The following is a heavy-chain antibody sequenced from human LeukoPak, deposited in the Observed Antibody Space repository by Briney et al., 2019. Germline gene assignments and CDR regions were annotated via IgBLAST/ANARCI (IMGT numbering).Heavy chain of an antibody. D-gene: IGHD4-17*01. J-gene: IGHJ3*02. V-gene: IGHV3-53*04. CDR2: IYSGGST. CDR1: RFTVSSNY. Sequence: GGSLRLSCAASRFTVSSNYMSWVRQAPGKGLEWVSVIYSGGSTYYADSVKGRFTISRHNSKNTLYLQMNSLRAEDTAVYYCARESYGDYDGDAFDIWGQGTMVTVSS. CDR3: ARESYGDYDGDAFDI.